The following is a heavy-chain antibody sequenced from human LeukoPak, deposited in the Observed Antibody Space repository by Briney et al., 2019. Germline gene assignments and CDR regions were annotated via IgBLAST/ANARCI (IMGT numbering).Heavy chain of an antibody. Sequence: ASVKVSCKASGYTFTSNAIHWVRQAPGQRLEWMGWINAGDGNTKYSQKFQGRVTITRDTSASTAYMELSSLRSEDTAVYYCARAHGCGRTSCYAGDSWGQGTLVTVSS. CDR3: ARAHGCGRTSCYAGDS. V-gene: IGHV1-3*01. D-gene: IGHD2-2*01. J-gene: IGHJ4*02. CDR2: INAGDGNT. CDR1: GYTFTSNA.